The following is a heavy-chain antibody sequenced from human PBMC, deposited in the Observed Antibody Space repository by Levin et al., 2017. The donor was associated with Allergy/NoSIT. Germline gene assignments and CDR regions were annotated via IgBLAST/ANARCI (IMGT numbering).Heavy chain of an antibody. V-gene: IGHV4-59*01. Sequence: PSETLSLTCTVSGGSISSYYWSWIRQPPGKGLEWIGYIYYSGSTNYNPSLKSRVTISVDTSKNQFSLKLSSVTAADTAVYYCAGYSNYVRYFDYWGQGTLVTVSS. CDR3: AGYSNYVRYFDY. D-gene: IGHD4-11*01. J-gene: IGHJ4*02. CDR2: IYYSGST. CDR1: GGSISSYY.